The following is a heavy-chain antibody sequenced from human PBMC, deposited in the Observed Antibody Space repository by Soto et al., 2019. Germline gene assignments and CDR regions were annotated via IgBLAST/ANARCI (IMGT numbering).Heavy chain of an antibody. Sequence: VQLVQSGAEVRKPGSSVRVSCKASGGTFSAYAITWVRQAPGQGLEWLGGIIPIFPTTTYAQKFQGRVTITADESTRTAYMELSILRSEDTAIYYCARGSRDAFRDAFDIWGQGTMVTVSS. V-gene: IGHV1-69*12. CDR1: GGTFSAYA. CDR2: IIPIFPTT. D-gene: IGHD2-2*01. J-gene: IGHJ3*02. CDR3: ARGSRDAFRDAFDI.